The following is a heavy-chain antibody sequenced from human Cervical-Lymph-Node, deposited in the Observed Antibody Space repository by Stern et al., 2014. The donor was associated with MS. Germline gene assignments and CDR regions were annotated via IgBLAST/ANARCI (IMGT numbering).Heavy chain of an antibody. CDR1: GGSISSYY. CDR2: IYYSGST. V-gene: IGHV4-59*01. Sequence: VQLVESGPGLVKPSETLSLTCPVSGGSISSYYWSWIRQPPGKGLEWIGYIYYSGSTNYNPSLKSRVTISVDTSKNQFSLKLSSVTAADTAVYYCARNRGHKSFDPWGQGTLVTVSS. J-gene: IGHJ5*02. CDR3: ARNRGHKSFDP. D-gene: IGHD6-25*01.